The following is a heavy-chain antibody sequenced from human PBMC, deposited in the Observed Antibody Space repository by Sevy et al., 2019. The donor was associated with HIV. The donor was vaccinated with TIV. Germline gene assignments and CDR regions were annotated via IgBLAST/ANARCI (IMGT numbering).Heavy chain of an antibody. CDR2: VDPQHVET. CDR3: ATVGLRYFSGSSSYQGDWFDP. J-gene: IGHJ5*02. V-gene: IGHV1-24*01. CDR1: GYSLTKLF. D-gene: IGHD2-15*01. Sequence: ASVKVSCKVSGYSLTKLFIHWVRQAPGKGLEWMGNVDPQHVETIYAQKFQGRVTMAEDTSTDTVYMDLSGLTSEDTAVYYCATVGLRYFSGSSSYQGDWFDPWVQGTLVTVSS.